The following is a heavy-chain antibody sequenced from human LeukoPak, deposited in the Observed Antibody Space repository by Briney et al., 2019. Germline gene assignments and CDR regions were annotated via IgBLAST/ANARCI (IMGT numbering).Heavy chain of an antibody. CDR3: AAEHEKVDYRSTWFDP. J-gene: IGHJ5*02. CDR1: RSTLTELS. Sequence: ASVKVSCKVSRSTLTELSMHWVRQAPGKGLEWMGGFQGRVIMTEDTSTDAAYMELSSLRSEDTAVYYCAAEHEKVDYRSTWFDPWGQGTLVTVSS. V-gene: IGHV1-24*01. D-gene: IGHD4/OR15-4a*01. CDR2: F.